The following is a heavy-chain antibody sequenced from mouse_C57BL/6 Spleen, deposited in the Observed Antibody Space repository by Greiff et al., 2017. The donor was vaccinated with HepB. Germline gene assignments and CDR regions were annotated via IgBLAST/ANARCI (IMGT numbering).Heavy chain of an antibody. CDR2: INPSNGGT. CDR3: ARGGMVTTWDWYFDV. CDR1: GYTFTSYW. J-gene: IGHJ1*03. V-gene: IGHV1-53*01. Sequence: QVQLQQPGTELVKPGASVKLSCKASGYTFTSYWMHWVKQRPGQGLEWIGNINPSNGGTNYNEKFKSKATLTVDKSSSTAYMQLSSLTSEDSAVYYCARGGMVTTWDWYFDVWGTGTAVTVSS. D-gene: IGHD2-2*01.